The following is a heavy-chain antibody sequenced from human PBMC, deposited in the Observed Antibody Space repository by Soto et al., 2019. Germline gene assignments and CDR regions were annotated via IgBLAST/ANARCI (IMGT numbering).Heavy chain of an antibody. J-gene: IGHJ6*02. CDR3: AVRDCSGGSCPPILYYYYGMDV. V-gene: IGHV1-69*13. CDR1: GGTFSSYA. CDR2: IIPIFGTA. D-gene: IGHD2-15*01. Sequence: ASVKVSCKASGGTFSSYAISWVRQAPGQGLEWMGGIIPIFGTANYAQKFQGRVTITADESTSTAYMELSSLRSEDTAVYYCAVRDCSGGSCPPILYYYYGMDVWGQGTTVTVSS.